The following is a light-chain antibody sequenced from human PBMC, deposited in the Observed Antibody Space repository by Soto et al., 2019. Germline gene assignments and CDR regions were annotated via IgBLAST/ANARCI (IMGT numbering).Light chain of an antibody. Sequence: QSALTQPASVSGSPGQSITISCTGTSSDVGGYNFVSWYQQHPGKAPKLMIYEVNKRPSGVSNRFSGSKSANTPSLTISGLQAEDEADYYCSSYTSSNTLVFGGGTQLTVL. CDR3: SSYTSSNTLV. CDR2: EVN. V-gene: IGLV2-14*01. CDR1: SSDVGGYNF. J-gene: IGLJ3*02.